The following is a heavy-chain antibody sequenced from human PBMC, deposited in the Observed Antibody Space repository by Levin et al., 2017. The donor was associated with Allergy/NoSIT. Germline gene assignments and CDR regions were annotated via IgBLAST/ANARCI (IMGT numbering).Heavy chain of an antibody. V-gene: IGHV4-59*01. J-gene: IGHJ4*02. CDR2: IYYSGST. D-gene: IGHD3-10*01. Sequence: SQTLSLTCTVSGGSISSYYWSWLRQPPGKGLEWIGYIYYSGSTNYNPSLKSRVTISVDTSKNQFSLKLSSVTAADTAVYYCASLRLLWFGELSGFDYWGQGTLVTVSS. CDR3: ASLRLLWFGELSGFDY. CDR1: GGSISSYY.